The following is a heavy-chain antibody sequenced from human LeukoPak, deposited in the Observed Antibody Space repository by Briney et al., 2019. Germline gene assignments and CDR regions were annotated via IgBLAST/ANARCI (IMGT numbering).Heavy chain of an antibody. CDR2: INHRGST. J-gene: IGHJ5*02. CDR3: ARGLLRYDFWRGYYGLNWFDP. V-gene: IGHV4-34*01. D-gene: IGHD3-3*01. CDR1: GGSFSGYY. Sequence: SETLSLTCAVYGGSFSGYYWSWIRQPPGKGLEWMWEINHRGSTNYTPSLKSRVTISVDPSKNQFSLKLSSVTAADTAVYYCARGLLRYDFWRGYYGLNWFDPWGQGTLVTVSS.